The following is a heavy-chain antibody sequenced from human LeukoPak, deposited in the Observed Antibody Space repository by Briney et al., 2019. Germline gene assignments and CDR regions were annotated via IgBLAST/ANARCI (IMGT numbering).Heavy chain of an antibody. J-gene: IGHJ4*02. CDR1: GFTFSSYA. V-gene: IGHV3-23*01. CDR3: AKDGQTIGEDVDY. D-gene: IGHD4/OR15-4a*01. Sequence: PGGSLRLSCAASGFTFSSYAMSWVRQAPGKGLKWVSVISGRGGSTYYADSVKGRFTISRDNSKRTLYLQINSLRAEDTAVYYCAKDGQTIGEDVDYWGQGTLVTVSS. CDR2: ISGRGGST.